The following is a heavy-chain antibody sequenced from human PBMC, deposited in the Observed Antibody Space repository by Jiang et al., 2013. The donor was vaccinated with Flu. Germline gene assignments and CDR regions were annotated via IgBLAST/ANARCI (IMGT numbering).Heavy chain of an antibody. V-gene: IGHV4-61*01. J-gene: IGHJ3*02. Sequence: GPGLVKPSETLSLTCTVSGGSVTGGNYFWTWFRQPPGKGLEWIGCVFQSGSTIYNPSLKSRVFMSIATTKNQFSLKLSSVTAADTAVYYCAGATSGSYFPDAFDIWGQGTMVTVSS. CDR3: AGATSGSYFPDAFDI. D-gene: IGHD1-26*01. CDR2: VFQSGST. CDR1: GGSVTGGNYF.